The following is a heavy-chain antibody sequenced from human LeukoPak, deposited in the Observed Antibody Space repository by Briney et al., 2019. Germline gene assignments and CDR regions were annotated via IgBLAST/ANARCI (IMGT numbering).Heavy chain of an antibody. J-gene: IGHJ4*02. V-gene: IGHV3-21*01. CDR1: GFSFSSYS. CDR3: ARGGSGSYSSDY. Sequence: GGSLRLSCAASGFSFSSYSMNWVCQAPGKGLEWVSSISSSSSYIYYADSVKGRFTISRDNAKNSLYLQMNSLRAEDTAVYYCARGGSGSYSSDYWGQGTLVTVSS. CDR2: ISSSSSYI. D-gene: IGHD3-10*01.